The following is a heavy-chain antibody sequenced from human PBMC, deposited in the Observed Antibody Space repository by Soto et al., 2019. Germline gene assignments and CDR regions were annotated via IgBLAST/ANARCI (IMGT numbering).Heavy chain of an antibody. D-gene: IGHD3-10*01. CDR2: ISYDGSNK. CDR1: GFTFSSYA. J-gene: IGHJ4*02. V-gene: IGHV3-30-3*01. CDR3: ARDFDYYYGSGSYYCY. Sequence: QVQLVESGGGVVQPGRSLRLSCAASGFTFSSYAMHWVRQAPGKGLEWVAVISYDGSNKYYADSVKGRFTISRDNSKNTLYLQMNSLRAEDTAVYYCARDFDYYYGSGSYYCYWGQGTLVTVSS.